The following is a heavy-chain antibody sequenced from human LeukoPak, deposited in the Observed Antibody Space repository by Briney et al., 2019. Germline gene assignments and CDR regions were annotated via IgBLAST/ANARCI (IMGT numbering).Heavy chain of an antibody. J-gene: IGHJ6*02. CDR2: IYHSGST. CDR3: ARGSDYGFWSGYPYYYGMDV. CDR1: GGSISSGGYS. V-gene: IGHV4-30-2*01. Sequence: SETLSLTCAVSGGSISSGGYSWSWIRQPPGKGLEWIGYIYHSGSTYYNPSLKSRVTISVDRSKNQFSLKLSSVTAADTAVYYCARGSDYGFWSGYPYYYGMDVWGQGTTVTVSS. D-gene: IGHD3-3*01.